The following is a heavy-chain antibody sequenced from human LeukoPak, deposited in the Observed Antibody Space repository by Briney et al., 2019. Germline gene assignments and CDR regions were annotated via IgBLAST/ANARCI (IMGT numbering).Heavy chain of an antibody. D-gene: IGHD3-10*01. J-gene: IGHJ4*01. CDR1: GGSISSYY. CDR2: IYYSGST. CDR3: ARHNDYGSGSYYEY. Sequence: SETLSLTCTVSGGSISSYYWSWIRQPPGKGLEWIGYIYYSGSTNYNPSLKSRVTISVDTSKNQFSLKLSSVTAADTAVYYCARHNDYGSGSYYEYWGHGTLVTVSS. V-gene: IGHV4-59*08.